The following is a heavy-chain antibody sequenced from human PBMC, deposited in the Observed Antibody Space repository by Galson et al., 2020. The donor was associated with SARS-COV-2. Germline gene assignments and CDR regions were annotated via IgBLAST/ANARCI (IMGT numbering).Heavy chain of an antibody. CDR2: IYYSGST. J-gene: IGHJ4*02. D-gene: IGHD3-22*01. V-gene: IGHV4-39*01. Sequence: SETLSLTCTVSGGSISSSSYYWGWIRQPPGKGLEWLGSIYYSGSTYYNPSLKSRVTTSVDTSKNQFSLKLSAVTAADTAVYYCARTIQYYYDSSGYYRVFYFDYWGQGTLVTVSS. CDR3: ARTIQYYYDSSGYYRVFYFDY. CDR1: GGSISSSSYY.